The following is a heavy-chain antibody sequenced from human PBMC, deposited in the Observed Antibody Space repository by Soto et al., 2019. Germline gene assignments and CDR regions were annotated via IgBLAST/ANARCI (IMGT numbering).Heavy chain of an antibody. CDR1: GGSLSGYY. CDR3: TRGRDDSSPIYDPHWAL. CDR2: INHSGST. V-gene: IGHV4-34*01. D-gene: IGHD3-22*01. Sequence: SETLSLTCAVYGGSLSGYYWSWIRQPPGKGLEWIGEINHSGSTNYNPSLKSRVTISVDTSKNQFSLKLSSVTAADTAVYYCTRGRDDSSPIYDPHWALWGQGTTVTVSS. J-gene: IGHJ6*02.